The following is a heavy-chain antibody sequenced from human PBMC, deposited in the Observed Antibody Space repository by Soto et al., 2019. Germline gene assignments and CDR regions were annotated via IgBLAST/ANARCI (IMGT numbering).Heavy chain of an antibody. V-gene: IGHV3-73*01. CDR3: ARHKGIVGATPEFDY. D-gene: IGHD1-26*01. CDR2: IRSKANSYAT. CDR1: GFTFSGSA. Sequence: GGSLRLSCAASGFTFSGSAMHWVRQASGKGLEWVGRIRSKANSYATAYAASVKGRFTISRDDSKNTAYLQWSSLKASDTAMYYCARHKGIVGATPEFDYWGQGTLVTVSS. J-gene: IGHJ4*02.